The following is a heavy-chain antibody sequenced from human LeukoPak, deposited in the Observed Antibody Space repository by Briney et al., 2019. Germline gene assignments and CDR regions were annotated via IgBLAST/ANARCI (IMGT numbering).Heavy chain of an antibody. V-gene: IGHV1-18*01. CDR3: ARDVQSRYSYAPIDY. CDR1: GYTFTSYG. Sequence: GASVKVSCKASGYTFTSYGISWVRQAPGQGLEWMGWISAYNGNTNYAQKLQGRVTMTTDTSTSTAYMELRSLRSDDTAVYYCARDVQSRYSYAPIDYWGQGTLVTVSS. J-gene: IGHJ4*02. D-gene: IGHD5-18*01. CDR2: ISAYNGNT.